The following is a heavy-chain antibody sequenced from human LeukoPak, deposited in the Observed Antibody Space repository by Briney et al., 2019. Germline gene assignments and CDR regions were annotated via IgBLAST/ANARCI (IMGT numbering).Heavy chain of an antibody. CDR2: ISYDGSNK. V-gene: IGHV3-30-3*01. CDR1: GFTFSSYA. Sequence: GGSLRLSCAASGFTFSSYAMHWARQAPGKGLEWVAVISYDGSNKYYADSVKGRFTISRDNSKNTLYLQMNSLRAGDTAVYYCARDVPHIVVVTSHWFDPWGQGTLVTVSS. D-gene: IGHD2-21*02. CDR3: ARDVPHIVVVTSHWFDP. J-gene: IGHJ5*02.